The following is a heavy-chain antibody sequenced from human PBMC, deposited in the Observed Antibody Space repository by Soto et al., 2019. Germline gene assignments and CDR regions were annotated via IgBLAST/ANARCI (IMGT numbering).Heavy chain of an antibody. D-gene: IGHD2-15*01. CDR3: ARVYRPRAVVAATVRGALDC. Sequence: ASVKVSCKASGYTFTGYYMHWVRQAPGQGLEWMGWINPNSGGTNYAQKFQGRVTMTRDTSISTAYMELSRLRSDDTAVYYCARVYRPRAVVAATVRGALDCWGQGTLVTVSS. CDR2: INPNSGGT. V-gene: IGHV1-2*02. J-gene: IGHJ4*02. CDR1: GYTFTGYY.